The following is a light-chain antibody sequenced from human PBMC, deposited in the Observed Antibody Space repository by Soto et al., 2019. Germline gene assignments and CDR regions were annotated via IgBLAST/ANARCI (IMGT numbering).Light chain of an antibody. Sequence: DIQMTQSPSTLSSSVGDRATITCRASQSISSWLAWYQQKPGKAPKLLIYNASSLEGGVPSRFSGSGSGTDFTLTISSLQPDDFAAYYCHQHNSYPLTFGGGTKVDIK. CDR1: QSISSW. J-gene: IGKJ4*01. CDR3: HQHNSYPLT. V-gene: IGKV1-5*03. CDR2: NAS.